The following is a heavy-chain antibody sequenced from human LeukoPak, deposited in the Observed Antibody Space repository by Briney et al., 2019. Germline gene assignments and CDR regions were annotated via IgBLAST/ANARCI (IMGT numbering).Heavy chain of an antibody. Sequence: ASVKVSCKVSGYTFTSYAMNWVRQAPGQGLEWMGWINTNTGNPMYAQGFTGRFVFSLDTSVSTTYLQINSLKAEDTAVYYCARPTRQGMIFNWFDPWGQGTLVTVSS. D-gene: IGHD3-22*01. J-gene: IGHJ5*02. CDR1: GYTFTSYA. V-gene: IGHV7-4-1*02. CDR3: ARPTRQGMIFNWFDP. CDR2: INTNTGNP.